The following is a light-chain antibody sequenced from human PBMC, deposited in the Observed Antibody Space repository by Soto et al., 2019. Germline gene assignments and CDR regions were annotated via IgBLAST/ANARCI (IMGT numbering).Light chain of an antibody. V-gene: IGKV3-11*01. Sequence: EIVLTQSPATLSLSPGERATLSCRASQSVSNYVAWYQQKPGQAPRLLIYDASNRATGIPARFRGSGSRTDFVLSTSNIEPEDSAVYYCQQRSNWLFGGGTRVDIK. CDR2: DAS. J-gene: IGKJ4*02. CDR3: QQRSNWL. CDR1: QSVSNY.